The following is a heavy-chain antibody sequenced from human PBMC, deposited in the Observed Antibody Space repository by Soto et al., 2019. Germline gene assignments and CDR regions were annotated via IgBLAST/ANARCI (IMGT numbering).Heavy chain of an antibody. V-gene: IGHV3-53*01. CDR2: IYSGGSA. CDR1: GFTVSSNY. Sequence: GGSLRLSCAVSGFTVSSNYMSWVRQAPGKGLEWVSLIYSGGSAYYADSVKGRFTIPRDNSKNTLYLQMNSLRAEDTAVYYCATFIVGATMWGPGTLVTVSS. J-gene: IGHJ4*02. CDR3: ATFIVGATM. D-gene: IGHD1-26*01.